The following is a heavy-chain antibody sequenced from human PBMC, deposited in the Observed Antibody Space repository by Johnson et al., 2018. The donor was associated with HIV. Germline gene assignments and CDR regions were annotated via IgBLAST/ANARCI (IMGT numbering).Heavy chain of an antibody. CDR1: GFTFSSYG. V-gene: IGHV3-30*02. CDR2: IRYDGSNK. CDR3: AKGGPVLQFLDLLPGRAFDI. D-gene: IGHD3-3*01. J-gene: IGHJ3*02. Sequence: QVQLVESGGGVVQPGGSQRLSCAASGFTFSSYGMHWVRQAPGKGLEWVAFIRYDGSNKYYADSVKGRFTIPRDNSKNTLYLQMNSLRAEDTAVYYCAKGGPVLQFLDLLPGRAFDIWCQGTMVTVSS.